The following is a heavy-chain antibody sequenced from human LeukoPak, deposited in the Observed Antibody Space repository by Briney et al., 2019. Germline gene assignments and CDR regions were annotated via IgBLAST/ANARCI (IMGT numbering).Heavy chain of an antibody. Sequence: PSETLSLTCTVSGGSISSGSYYWSWIRQPAGKGLEWIGRIYTSGSTNYNPSLKSRVTISVDTSKNQFSLKLSSVTAADTAVYYCARDQYDSSGYYLGLAFDIWGQGTMVTVSS. D-gene: IGHD3-22*01. CDR3: ARDQYDSSGYYLGLAFDI. V-gene: IGHV4-61*02. CDR2: IYTSGST. CDR1: GGSISSGSYY. J-gene: IGHJ3*02.